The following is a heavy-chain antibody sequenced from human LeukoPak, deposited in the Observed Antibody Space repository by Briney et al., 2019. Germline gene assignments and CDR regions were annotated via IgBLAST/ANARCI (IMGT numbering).Heavy chain of an antibody. D-gene: IGHD4-17*01. CDR1: GFTFSSYG. CDR3: ARGPNTDYGRRYYYYMDV. V-gene: IGHV3-30*03. J-gene: IGHJ6*03. CDR2: ISYDGSNK. Sequence: PGGSLRLSCAASGFTFSSYGMHWVRQAPGKGLEWVAVISYDGSNKYYADSVKGRFTISRDNSKNTLYLQMNSLRAEDTAVYYCARGPNTDYGRRYYYYMDVWGKGTTVTVSS.